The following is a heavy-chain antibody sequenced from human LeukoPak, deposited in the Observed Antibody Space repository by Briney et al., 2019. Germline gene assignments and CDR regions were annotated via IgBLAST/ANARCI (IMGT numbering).Heavy chain of an antibody. CDR2: INPYNGNT. J-gene: IGHJ4*02. V-gene: IGHV1-18*01. D-gene: IGHD3-3*01. CDR1: GYSFTNYA. CDR3: AKTRVRTTIFGAWFDY. Sequence: ASVKVSCKASGYSFTNYAISWVRQAPGQSLEWMGWINPYNGNTNYAQNLQGRVTMTTDTSTGTAYMELRSLRSDDTAVYYCAKTRVRTTIFGAWFDYWGQGTLVTVSS.